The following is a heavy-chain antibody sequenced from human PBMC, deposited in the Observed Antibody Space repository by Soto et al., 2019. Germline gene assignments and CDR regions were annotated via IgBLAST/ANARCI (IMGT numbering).Heavy chain of an antibody. CDR3: ARGRRGVDTAMAEFDY. V-gene: IGHV1-69*06. J-gene: IGHJ4*02. Sequence: SVKVALKASGGAFSSYAISLLRQAPGQGLEWMGGIIPIFGTANYAQKFQGRVTITADKPTSTAYMELSSLRSEDTAVYYCARGRRGVDTAMAEFDYWGQGTLVPSPQ. CDR2: IIPIFGTA. CDR1: GGAFSSYA. D-gene: IGHD5-18*01.